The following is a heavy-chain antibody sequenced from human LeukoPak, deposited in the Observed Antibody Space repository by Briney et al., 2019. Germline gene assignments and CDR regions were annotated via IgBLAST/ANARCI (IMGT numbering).Heavy chain of an antibody. CDR1: GGSISSGGYY. CDR3: ARVVDIVATIDY. CDR2: IYYSGST. Sequence: SQTLSLTCTVSGGSISSGGYYWSWIRQHPGKGLEWIGYIYYSGSTYYNPSLKSRVTISVDTSKNQFSLKLSSVTAADTAVYYCARVVDIVATIDYWGQGTLVTVSS. J-gene: IGHJ4*02. D-gene: IGHD5-12*01. V-gene: IGHV4-31*03.